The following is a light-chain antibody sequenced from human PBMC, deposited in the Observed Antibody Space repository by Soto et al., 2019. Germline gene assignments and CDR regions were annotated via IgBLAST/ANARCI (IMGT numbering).Light chain of an antibody. CDR3: SSYTTSTTLV. Sequence: QSALTQPASVSGSPGQSITISCTGTSSDVGGYNYVSWYQQHSDKAPKLMIYDVTNRPSGVSNRFSGSKSGNTASLTISGLQAEDEADYYCSSYTTSTTLVFGGETKLTVL. CDR2: DVT. CDR1: SSDVGGYNY. J-gene: IGLJ3*02. V-gene: IGLV2-14*01.